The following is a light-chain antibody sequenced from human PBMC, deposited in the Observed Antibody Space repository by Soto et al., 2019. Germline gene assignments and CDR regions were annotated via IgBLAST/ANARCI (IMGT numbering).Light chain of an antibody. Sequence: DIQMTQSPSTLSASVGDRVTITCRASQSISTWLAWYQQKPGKAPKLVIYDASTLQRGVPSRFSGGGSGTQFTLTISSLQPEDFATYYCQRYNSYSWTFGQGTKVDIK. CDR3: QRYNSYSWT. V-gene: IGKV1-5*01. J-gene: IGKJ1*01. CDR1: QSISTW. CDR2: DAS.